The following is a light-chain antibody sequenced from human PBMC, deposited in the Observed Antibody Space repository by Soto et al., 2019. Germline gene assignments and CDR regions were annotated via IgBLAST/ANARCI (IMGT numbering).Light chain of an antibody. J-gene: IGLJ3*02. CDR1: SSDVGGYNY. Sequence: QSALTQSASVSGSPGQSSTLACTGTSSDVGGYNYVSWYQQHPGKAPKLMIYEVSNRPSGVSNRFSGSKSGNTASLTISGLQAEDEADYYCTSYTSRSTWVFGGGTKVTVL. CDR2: EVS. V-gene: IGLV2-14*01. CDR3: TSYTSRSTWV.